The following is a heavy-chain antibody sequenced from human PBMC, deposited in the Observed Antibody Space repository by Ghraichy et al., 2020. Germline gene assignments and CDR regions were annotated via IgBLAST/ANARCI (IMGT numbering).Heavy chain of an antibody. V-gene: IGHV3-11*05. Sequence: GGSLRLSCAASEFTFSDHYMNWIRQPPGKGLEWVAYIDSSGFYTNYADSVRGRFTVSRDNAKNSLYLHMNSLRVEDTAAYYCARALVGATTGYDRWGQGTLVTVSS. CDR2: IDSSGFYT. J-gene: IGHJ5*02. CDR1: EFTFSDHY. D-gene: IGHD1-26*01. CDR3: ARALVGATTGYDR.